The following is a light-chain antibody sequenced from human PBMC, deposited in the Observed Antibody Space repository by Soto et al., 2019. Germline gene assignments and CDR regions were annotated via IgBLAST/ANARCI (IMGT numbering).Light chain of an antibody. J-gene: IGKJ5*01. Sequence: DIQLTQSPSSLSASVGDRVTITCLVSQGISSYLDWYRQKPGKAPKLLIYSASNLQSGVPSRFSGSGSGTDFTLAISSLQPEDFATYYCQQSDSIPITFGQGTRLEIK. CDR2: SAS. CDR3: QQSDSIPIT. V-gene: IGKV1-39*01. CDR1: QGISSY.